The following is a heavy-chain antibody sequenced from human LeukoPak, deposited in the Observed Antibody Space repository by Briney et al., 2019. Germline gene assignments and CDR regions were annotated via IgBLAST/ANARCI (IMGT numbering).Heavy chain of an antibody. J-gene: IGHJ4*02. V-gene: IGHV3-48*04. D-gene: IGHD6-19*01. Sequence: LPGGSLRLSCAASGFTFSSYSMNWVRQAPGEGLEWVSYISSSSSTIYYADSVKGRFTISRDNAKNSLYLQMNSLRAEDTAVYYCARVGSAVAGIFFDYWGQGTLVTVSS. CDR3: ARVGSAVAGIFFDY. CDR2: ISSSSSTI. CDR1: GFTFSSYS.